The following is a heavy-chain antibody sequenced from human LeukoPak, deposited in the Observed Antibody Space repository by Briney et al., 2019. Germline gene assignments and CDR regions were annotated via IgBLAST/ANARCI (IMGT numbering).Heavy chain of an antibody. CDR3: AKHLNTNGWYSFDF. J-gene: IGHJ4*02. CDR2: IYPGDSET. Sequence: GESLKISCKGSGYNFDRNWIAWVRQMPGKGLEWMGIIYPGDSETRYSPSFQGQVTFSADKSINTAYLQWSSLKASDTAMHYCAKHLNTNGWYSFDFWGPGTLLTVSS. D-gene: IGHD6-19*01. CDR1: GYNFDRNW. V-gene: IGHV5-51*01.